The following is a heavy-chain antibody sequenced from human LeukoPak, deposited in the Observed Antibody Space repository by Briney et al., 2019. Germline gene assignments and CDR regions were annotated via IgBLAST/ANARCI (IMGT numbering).Heavy chain of an antibody. CDR1: GFPLSSYA. D-gene: IGHD1-1*01. Sequence: QPGGSLRLSCAVSGFPLSSYAMSWVRQAPGKGLEWVSATSSSDAGTYYADSVRGRFTISRDNSKNTLYLQMNSLRAEDAAVYYCAKDWALEGNYYYMAVWGKGTTVTISS. V-gene: IGHV3-23*01. CDR3: AKDWALEGNYYYMAV. CDR2: TSSSDAGT. J-gene: IGHJ6*03.